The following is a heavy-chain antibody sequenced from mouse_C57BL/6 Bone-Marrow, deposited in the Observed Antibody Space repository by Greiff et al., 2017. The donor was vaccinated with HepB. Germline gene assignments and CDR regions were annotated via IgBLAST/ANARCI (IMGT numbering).Heavy chain of an antibody. Sequence: EVKVVESGGGLVQPGESLKLSCESNEYEFPSHDMSWVRKTPEKRLELVAAINSDGGSTYYPDTMERRFIISRDNTKKTLYLQMSSLGSEDTALYYCADLLLYAMDYWGQGTSVTVSS. V-gene: IGHV5-2*01. CDR3: ADLLLYAMDY. D-gene: IGHD2-1*01. CDR1: EYEFPSHD. CDR2: INSDGGST. J-gene: IGHJ4*01.